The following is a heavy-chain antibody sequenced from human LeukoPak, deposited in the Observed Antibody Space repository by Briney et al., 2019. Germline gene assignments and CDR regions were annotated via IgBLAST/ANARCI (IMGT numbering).Heavy chain of an antibody. CDR1: GYSFANYW. CDR3: ARHLQITTDHILTSSYSALGY. D-gene: IGHD3-9*01. J-gene: IGHJ4*02. CDR2: IYPGDSDT. V-gene: IGHV5-51*01. Sequence: GESLKISCKASGYSFANYWIGWVRQMPGKGLEWMGIIYPGDSDTRYSPSFQGQVTISADKSISTAYMQWSSLEASDTAIYYCARHLQITTDHILTSSYSALGYWGQGTLVTVSS.